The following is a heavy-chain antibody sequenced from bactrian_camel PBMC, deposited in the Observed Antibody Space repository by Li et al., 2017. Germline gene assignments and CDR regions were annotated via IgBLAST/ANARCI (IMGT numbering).Heavy chain of an antibody. D-gene: IGHD2*01. J-gene: IGHJ4*01. V-gene: IGHV3S53*01. CDR1: GYTYCSYE. CDR2: IDSDGTT. CDR3: AAGWSFSVGTLLRRHYNY. Sequence: HVQLVESGGGSVKAGGSLRLSCSVSGYTYCSYEMSWYRQAQGKEREFVSSIDSDGTTSYADSVKGRFTISQDNAKNMVYLQVNSLKAEDTAMYYCAAGWSFSVGTLLRRHYNYWGQGTQVTVS.